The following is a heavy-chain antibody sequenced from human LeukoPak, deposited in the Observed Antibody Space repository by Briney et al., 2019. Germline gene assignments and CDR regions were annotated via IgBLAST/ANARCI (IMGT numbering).Heavy chain of an antibody. D-gene: IGHD6-13*01. CDR1: GFTFSSYA. J-gene: IGHJ4*02. Sequence: GGSLRLSCAASGFTFSSYAMHWVRQAPGKGLEYVSAISSNGGSTYYANSVKGRFTISRDNSKNTLCLQMGSLRAEDMAVYYCARGVKVAAAGVGFDYWGQGTLVIVSS. V-gene: IGHV3-64*01. CDR2: ISSNGGST. CDR3: ARGVKVAAAGVGFDY.